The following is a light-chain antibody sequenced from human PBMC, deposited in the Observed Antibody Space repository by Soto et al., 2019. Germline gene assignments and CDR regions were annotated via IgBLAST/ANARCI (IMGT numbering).Light chain of an antibody. CDR1: RDIGSD. CDR2: AAS. J-gene: IGKJ1*01. V-gene: IGKV1-17*01. CDR3: QQYNSYS. Sequence: QMTRSPSALSACVEVRITIICRASRDIGSDLSWYQQKPGKAPTLLIYAASNLQSGVPSRFWGSRSGTEFTLTISSLQPDHFARYYCQQYNSYSFGEGTKVDI.